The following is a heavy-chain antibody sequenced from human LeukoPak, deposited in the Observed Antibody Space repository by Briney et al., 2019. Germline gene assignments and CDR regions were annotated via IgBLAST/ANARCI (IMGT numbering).Heavy chain of an antibody. CDR2: IYYSGST. J-gene: IGHJ6*03. CDR1: GGSISSSSYY. V-gene: IGHV4-39*02. CDR3: ARDVQNSSGGSYYYYYMDV. Sequence: SETLSLTCTVSGGSISSSSYYWGWIRQPPGKGLEWIGSIYYSGSTYYNPSLKSRVTISVDTSKNQFSLQLNSVTPEDTAVYYCARDVQNSSGGSYYYYYMDVWGKGTTVTVSS. D-gene: IGHD3-22*01.